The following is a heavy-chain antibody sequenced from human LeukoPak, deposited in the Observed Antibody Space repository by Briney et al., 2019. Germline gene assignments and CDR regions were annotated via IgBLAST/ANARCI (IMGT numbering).Heavy chain of an antibody. Sequence: PGGSLRLSCAASGFTFSNYSMNWVRQAPGKGLEWASSISSSSSYIYYADSVKGRFTISRDNAKNSLYLQMNSLRAEDTAAYYCARDYDSSSWYEGSWFDPWGQGTLVTVSS. D-gene: IGHD6-13*01. CDR2: ISSSSSYI. CDR1: GFTFSNYS. V-gene: IGHV3-21*01. J-gene: IGHJ5*02. CDR3: ARDYDSSSWYEGSWFDP.